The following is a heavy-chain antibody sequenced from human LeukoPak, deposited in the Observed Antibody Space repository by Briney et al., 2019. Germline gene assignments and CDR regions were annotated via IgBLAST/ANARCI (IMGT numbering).Heavy chain of an antibody. J-gene: IGHJ4*02. CDR3: ARLSTAVAGGDY. CDR2: IKQDGSEK. V-gene: IGHV3-7*01. CDR1: GLAFTNSW. Sequence: GGSMRLSCAASGLAFTNSWMSWVRQTPGEGLEWVANIKQDGSEKYYVDSVKGRFTISRDNAKNSLYLQMNSLTAEDTALYYCARLSTAVAGGDYWGQGALVTVSS. D-gene: IGHD6-19*01.